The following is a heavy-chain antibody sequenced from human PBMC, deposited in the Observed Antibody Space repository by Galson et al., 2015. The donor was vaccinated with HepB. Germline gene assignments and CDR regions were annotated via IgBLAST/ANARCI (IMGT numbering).Heavy chain of an antibody. CDR1: GFTFNRYA. D-gene: IGHD4-23*01. Sequence: SLRLSCAASGFTFNRYAMNWVRKAPGKGLEWVSAISYSGGNTYYADSVKGRFTISRDNSNNTLYLQMNSLRAEDTAVYFCAKVLVTLPTRGLDYWGQGTLVTVSS. CDR3: AKVLVTLPTRGLDY. J-gene: IGHJ4*02. CDR2: ISYSGGNT. V-gene: IGHV3-23*01.